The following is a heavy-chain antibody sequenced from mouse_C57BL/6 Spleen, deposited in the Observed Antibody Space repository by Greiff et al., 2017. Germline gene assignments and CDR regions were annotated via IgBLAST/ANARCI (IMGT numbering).Heavy chain of an antibody. J-gene: IGHJ3*01. Sequence: QVQLQQSGPELVKPGASVKLSCKASGYTFTSYDINWVKQRPGQGLEWIGWIYPRDGSTKYNEKFKGKATLTVDPSSSTAYMELHSLTSEDSAVYFCARKGTGGSSYGWFAYWGQGTLVTVSA. CDR2: IYPRDGST. D-gene: IGHD1-1*01. CDR1: GYTFTSYD. CDR3: ARKGTGGSSYGWFAY. V-gene: IGHV1-85*01.